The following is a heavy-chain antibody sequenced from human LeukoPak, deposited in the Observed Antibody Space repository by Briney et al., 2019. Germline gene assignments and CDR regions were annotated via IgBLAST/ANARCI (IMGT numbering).Heavy chain of an antibody. J-gene: IGHJ2*01. CDR2: IYLSGST. CDR3: ARPGGLGYCSSTSCYKFWYFDL. V-gene: IGHV4-38-2*01. D-gene: IGHD2-2*02. CDR1: GYSIRSGYY. Sequence: PSETLSLTCAVSGYSIRSGYYWGWIRQPPGKGLEWIGSIYLSGSTYYNPSLKSRVTISVDTSKNQFSLKLSSVTAADTAVYYCARPGGLGYCSSTSCYKFWYFDLWGRGTLVTVSS.